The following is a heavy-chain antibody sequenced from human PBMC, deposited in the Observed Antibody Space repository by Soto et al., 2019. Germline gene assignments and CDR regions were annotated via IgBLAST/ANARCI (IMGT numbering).Heavy chain of an antibody. CDR1: GGTFKNYA. Sequence: ASVKVSCKASGGTFKNYAVTWVRQAPGQGLEWMGGIIPLIGSPNYAQKFQGRVTTTADESTSTAYMELSSLISEDTAVYYCASSYGTSWYGDYWGQGTLVTVSS. V-gene: IGHV1-69*13. CDR2: IIPLIGSP. D-gene: IGHD6-13*01. J-gene: IGHJ4*02. CDR3: ASSYGTSWYGDY.